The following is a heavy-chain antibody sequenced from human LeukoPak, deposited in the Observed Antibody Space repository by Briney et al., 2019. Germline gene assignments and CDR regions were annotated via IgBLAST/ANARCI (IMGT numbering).Heavy chain of an antibody. D-gene: IGHD6-19*01. CDR2: IIPILGIA. V-gene: IGHV1-69*04. CDR3: ARAREGYSSGWAFDY. CDR1: GGTFSSYA. J-gene: IGHJ4*02. Sequence: GASVKVSCKASGGTFSSYAISWVRQAPGQGLEWMGRIIPILGIADYAQKFQGRVTITADESTSTAYMELSSLRSEDTAVYYCARAREGYSSGWAFDYWGQGTLVTVSS.